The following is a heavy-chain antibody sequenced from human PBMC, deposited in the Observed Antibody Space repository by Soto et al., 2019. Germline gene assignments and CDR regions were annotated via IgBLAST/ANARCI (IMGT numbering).Heavy chain of an antibody. CDR2: IYSGGST. V-gene: IGHV3-53*01. Sequence: LRLSCAASGFTVSSNYMSWVRQAPGKGLEWVSVIYSGGSTYYADSVKGRFTISRDNSKNTLYLQMNSLRAEDTAVYYCARAWGGPGYCSGGSCYSPERHFDPWGQGTLVTVSS. J-gene: IGHJ5*02. CDR3: ARAWGGPGYCSGGSCYSPERHFDP. D-gene: IGHD2-15*01. CDR1: GFTVSSNY.